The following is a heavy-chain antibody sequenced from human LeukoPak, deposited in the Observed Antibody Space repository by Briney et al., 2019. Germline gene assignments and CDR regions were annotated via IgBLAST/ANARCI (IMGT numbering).Heavy chain of an antibody. D-gene: IGHD3-10*01. CDR1: GYTFTSYG. Sequence: ASVKVSCKASGYTFTSYGISWVRQAPGQWLEWMGWISAYNGNTNYAQKLQGRVTMTTDTSTSTAYMELRSLRSDDTAVYYCARRYGSGRENGWFDPWGQGTLVTVSS. CDR3: ARRYGSGRENGWFDP. V-gene: IGHV1-18*01. CDR2: ISAYNGNT. J-gene: IGHJ5*02.